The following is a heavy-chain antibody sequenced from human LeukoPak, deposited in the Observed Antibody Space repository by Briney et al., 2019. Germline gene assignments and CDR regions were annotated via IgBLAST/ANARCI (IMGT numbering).Heavy chain of an antibody. J-gene: IGHJ5*02. V-gene: IGHV1-8*01. CDR3: VRDDYSNYPNWFDP. D-gene: IGHD4-11*01. CDR1: GYTFTSYD. Sequence: ASVKVSCKASGYTFTSYDINWVRQATGQGLEWMGWMNPNSGNTGYAQRFQGRVTMTRNTSISTAYMELSSLRSEDTAVYYCVRDDYSNYPNWFDPWGQGTLVTVSS. CDR2: MNPNSGNT.